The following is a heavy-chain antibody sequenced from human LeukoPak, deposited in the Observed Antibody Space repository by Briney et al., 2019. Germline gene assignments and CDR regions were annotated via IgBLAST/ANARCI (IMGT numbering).Heavy chain of an antibody. CDR2: IYPGDSDT. J-gene: IGHJ5*02. D-gene: IGHD6-13*01. V-gene: IGHV5-51*01. Sequence: GESLKISCKGCGYRFTSYWIGWGRPMPGKGLEWMGIIYPGDSDTRYSPSFQGQVTISADKSISTAYLQWSSLKASDTAMYYCARAAGTGGNWFDPWGQGTLVTVSS. CDR1: GYRFTSYW. CDR3: ARAAGTGGNWFDP.